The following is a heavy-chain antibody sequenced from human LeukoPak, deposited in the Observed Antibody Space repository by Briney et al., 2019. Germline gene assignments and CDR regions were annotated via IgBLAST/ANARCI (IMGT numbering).Heavy chain of an antibody. D-gene: IGHD5-18*01. CDR1: GFTFSDHY. J-gene: IGHJ4*02. CDR3: ARSSYSYGWRGTDY. CDR2: IRNKANSYTT. Sequence: GGSLRLSCAASGFTFSDHYMDWVRQAPGKGLEWVGRIRNKANSYTTEYAASVKGRFTIARDDSKNSLYLQMNSLKTEDTAVYYCARSSYSYGWRGTDYWGQGTLVTVSS. V-gene: IGHV3-72*01.